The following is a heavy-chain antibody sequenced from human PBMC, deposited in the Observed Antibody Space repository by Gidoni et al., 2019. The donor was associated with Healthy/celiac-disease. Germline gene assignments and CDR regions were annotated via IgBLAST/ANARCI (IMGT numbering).Heavy chain of an antibody. CDR1: GYTFTSYD. D-gene: IGHD3-3*01. Sequence: QVQLVQSGAEVKKPGASVTVSCKASGYTFTSYDINWVRPATGQGLEWMGWMNPKRGNTGYAQKFQCRVTMTRNTSISTAYMELSSLRSEDTAVYYCARGETHYDFWSGYYFPVGQWYYYGMDVWGQGTTVTVSS. V-gene: IGHV1-8*01. CDR2: MNPKRGNT. CDR3: ARGETHYDFWSGYYFPVGQWYYYGMDV. J-gene: IGHJ6*02.